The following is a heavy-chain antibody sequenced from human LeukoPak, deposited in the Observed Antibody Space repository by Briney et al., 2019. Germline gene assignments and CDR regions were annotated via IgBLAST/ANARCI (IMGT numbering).Heavy chain of an antibody. D-gene: IGHD1-26*01. V-gene: IGHV3-21*01. J-gene: IGHJ3*02. CDR2: ISSSSSYI. CDR3: ARRRIVGSTDDAFDI. CDR1: GFTFSSYS. Sequence: PGGSLRLSCAASGFTFSSYSMNWVRQAPGKGLEWVSSISSSSSYIYYADSVKGRFTISRDNAKNSLYLQMNSLRAEDTAVYYCARRRIVGSTDDAFDIWGQGTMVTLSS.